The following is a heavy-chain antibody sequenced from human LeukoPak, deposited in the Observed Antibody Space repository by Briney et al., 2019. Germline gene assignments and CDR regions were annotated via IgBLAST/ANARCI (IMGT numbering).Heavy chain of an antibody. CDR2: ISYDGSNK. Sequence: GGSLRLSCAASGFTFSSYAMHWVRQAPGKGLERVAVISYDGSNKYYADSVKGRFTISRDNSKNTLYLQMNSLRAEDTAVYYCARAGSIIAAAGDYFDYWGQGTLVTVSS. CDR3: ARAGSIIAAAGDYFDY. CDR1: GFTFSSYA. J-gene: IGHJ4*02. V-gene: IGHV3-30*04. D-gene: IGHD6-13*01.